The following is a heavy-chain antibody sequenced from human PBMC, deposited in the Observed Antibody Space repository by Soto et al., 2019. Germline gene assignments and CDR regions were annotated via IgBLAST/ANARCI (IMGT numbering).Heavy chain of an antibody. D-gene: IGHD3-10*01. CDR2: IKSKTDGGTT. J-gene: IGHJ6*02. V-gene: IGHV3-15*01. Sequence: PGGYLRLYCAASGFTFTSYAMTWVRHAPGKGLELVGRIKSKTDGGTTDYSAPVKGRFTIPRDDSENTLYLHLNNLKTPGTAVYVFTTRERSRYFFGSGTSYNGLDVWGQGTTVTVSS. CDR3: TTRERSRYFFGSGTSYNGLDV. CDR1: GFTFTSYA.